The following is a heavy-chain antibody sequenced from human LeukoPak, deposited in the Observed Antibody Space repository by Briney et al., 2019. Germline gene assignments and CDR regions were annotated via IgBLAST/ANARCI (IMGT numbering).Heavy chain of an antibody. Sequence: GGSLRLSCAASGFTFDDYAMHWVRQAPGKGLEWVSGISWNSGNIGYADSVKGRFTISRDNAKNSLYLQMNSLRSEDTALYYCAKAEVGSESLPSDYWGPGTLVTVSS. J-gene: IGHJ4*02. V-gene: IGHV3-9*01. CDR3: AKAEVGSESLPSDY. CDR2: ISWNSGNI. D-gene: IGHD1-26*01. CDR1: GFTFDDYA.